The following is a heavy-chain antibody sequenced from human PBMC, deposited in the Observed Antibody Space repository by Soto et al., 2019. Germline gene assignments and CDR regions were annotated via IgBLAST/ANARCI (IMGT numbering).Heavy chain of an antibody. Sequence: QVQLVQSGAEVKKPGASVKVSCKASGYTFISYDINWVRQATGQGLEWMGWMNPNTGDTGYAQKFQGRVTMTRNTSINTANLELISLRSDDTAVYFCARGDGYIFDYWGQGTRVTGSS. CDR2: MNPNTGDT. D-gene: IGHD5-12*01. CDR3: ARGDGYIFDY. J-gene: IGHJ4*02. V-gene: IGHV1-8*01. CDR1: GYTFISYD.